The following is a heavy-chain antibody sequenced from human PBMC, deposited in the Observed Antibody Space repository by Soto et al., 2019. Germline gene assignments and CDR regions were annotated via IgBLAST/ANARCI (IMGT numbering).Heavy chain of an antibody. V-gene: IGHV4-59*08. Sequence: SETLSLTCTVSGGSISSYYWSWIRQPPGKGLEWIGYIYYSGSTNYNPSLKSRVTISVDTSKNQFSLKLSSVTAADTAVYYCARLYGSGSYYHYYYYGMDVWGQGTTVTVSS. J-gene: IGHJ6*02. CDR1: GGSISSYY. CDR2: IYYSGST. D-gene: IGHD3-10*01. CDR3: ARLYGSGSYYHYYYYGMDV.